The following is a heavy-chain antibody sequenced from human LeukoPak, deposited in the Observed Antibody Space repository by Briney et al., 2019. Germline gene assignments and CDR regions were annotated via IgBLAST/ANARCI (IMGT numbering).Heavy chain of an antibody. CDR2: IYYSGSI. V-gene: IGHV4-39*07. D-gene: IGHD3-3*01. CDR1: GGSISSSSYY. Sequence: PSETLSLTCTVSGGSISSSSYYWGWIRQPPGKGLEWIGSIYYSGSIYYNPSLKSRVTISVDTSKNQFSLKLSSVTAADTAVYYCARVSGGDDFWSFYYYYYIDVWGKGTTVTVSS. CDR3: ARVSGGDDFWSFYYYYYIDV. J-gene: IGHJ6*03.